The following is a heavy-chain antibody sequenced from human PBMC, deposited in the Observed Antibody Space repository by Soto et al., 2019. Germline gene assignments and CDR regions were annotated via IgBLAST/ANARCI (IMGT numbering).Heavy chain of an antibody. Sequence: QVQLVQSGAEVKKPGSSVKVSCKASGGTFSSYTIIWVRQAPGQGLEWMGRIIPILGIANYAQKFQGRVTITADKSTSTAYMELSSLRSEDTAVYYCARERAAAHLDYWGQGTLVTVSS. J-gene: IGHJ4*02. D-gene: IGHD6-13*01. CDR1: GGTFSSYT. V-gene: IGHV1-69*08. CDR2: IIPILGIA. CDR3: ARERAAAHLDY.